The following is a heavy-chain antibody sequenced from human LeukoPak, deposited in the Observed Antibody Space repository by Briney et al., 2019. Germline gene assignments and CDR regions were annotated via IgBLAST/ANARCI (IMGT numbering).Heavy chain of an antibody. D-gene: IGHD2-2*01. CDR2: ISAFNGNT. CDR1: GYTFTSYG. CDR3: ARDLDIVVVRGALRHYGVDV. Sequence: ASVKVSCKASGYTFTSYGISWVRQAPGQGLEWMGWISAFNGNTNYAQKFQGRVTMSTDTSTTTAYMELRSLRTDDTAVYYCARDLDIVVVRGALRHYGVDVWARGPRSPSP. J-gene: IGHJ6*02. V-gene: IGHV1-18*01.